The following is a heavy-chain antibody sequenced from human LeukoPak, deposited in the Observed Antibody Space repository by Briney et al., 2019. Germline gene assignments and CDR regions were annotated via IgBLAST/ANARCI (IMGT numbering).Heavy chain of an antibody. V-gene: IGHV3-48*04. CDR3: ARDMYSSSWYFDGWFDP. Sequence: GGSLRLSCAASGFTFSSYSMNWVRQAPGKGLEWVSYISSSGSTIYYADSVKGRFTISRDNAKNSLYLQMNSLRAEDTAVYYCARDMYSSSWYFDGWFDPWGQGTLVTVSS. CDR2: ISSSGSTI. CDR1: GFTFSSYS. J-gene: IGHJ5*02. D-gene: IGHD6-13*01.